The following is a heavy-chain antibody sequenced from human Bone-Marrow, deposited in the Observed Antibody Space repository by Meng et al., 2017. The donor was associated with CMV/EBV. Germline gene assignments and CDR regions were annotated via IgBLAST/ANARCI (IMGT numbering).Heavy chain of an antibody. J-gene: IGHJ5*02. Sequence: ASVKVSCKASGYTFTGYYMHWVRQAPGQGLEWMGWMNPNSGNTAYAPKFQGRLTMTRNTSINTAYMDLSSLRSEDTAIYYCTRGRGSTHKGNWFDPWGQGTLVTVPS. CDR3: TRGRGSTHKGNWFDP. V-gene: IGHV1-8*02. D-gene: IGHD3-10*01. CDR2: MNPNSGNT. CDR1: GYTFTGYY.